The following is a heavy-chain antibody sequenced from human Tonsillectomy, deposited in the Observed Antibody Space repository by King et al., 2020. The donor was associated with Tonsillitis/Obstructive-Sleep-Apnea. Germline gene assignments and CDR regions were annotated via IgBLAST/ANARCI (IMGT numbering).Heavy chain of an antibody. CDR1: GFTFSDYY. J-gene: IGHJ6*03. CDR2: LSGSSGYT. Sequence: QLVQSGGGLVKPGGSLRLSCAASGFTFSDYYMSWIRQAPGRGLEWVSYLSGSSGYTNYADSVKGRFTISRDNAKNSLYLQMNSLRDEDTAVYYCAGTEDYHYMDVWGKGTTVTVSS. V-gene: IGHV3-11*05. CDR3: AGTEDYHYMDV.